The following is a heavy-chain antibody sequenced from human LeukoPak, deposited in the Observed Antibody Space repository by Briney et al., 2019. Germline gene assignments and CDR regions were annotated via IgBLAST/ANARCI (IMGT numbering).Heavy chain of an antibody. CDR1: GGSVSSDSYY. CDR3: ARTDPKADSSGYWAFDI. J-gene: IGHJ3*02. V-gene: IGHV4-61*01. Sequence: SETLSLTCTVSGGSVSSDSYYWSWIRQPPGKGLEWIGSISYSGSTNYSPSLKSRVTISVDTSKNQFSLKLSSVTAAATALYYCARTDPKADSSGYWAFDIWGQGTMVTVSS. D-gene: IGHD3-22*01. CDR2: ISYSGST.